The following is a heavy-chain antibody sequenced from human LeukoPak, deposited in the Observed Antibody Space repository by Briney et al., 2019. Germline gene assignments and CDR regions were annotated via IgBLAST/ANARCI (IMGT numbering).Heavy chain of an antibody. V-gene: IGHV4-59*01. CDR2: IYYSGST. CDR3: ARSTTVTTLTSYYYYGMDV. CDR1: GGSISSYY. D-gene: IGHD4-17*01. Sequence: PSETLSLTCTVSGGSISSYYWSWIRQPPGKGLEWIGYIYYSGSTNYNPSLKSRVTISVDTSKNRFSLKLSSVTAADTAVYYCARSTTVTTLTSYYYYGMDVWGQGTTVTVSS. J-gene: IGHJ6*02.